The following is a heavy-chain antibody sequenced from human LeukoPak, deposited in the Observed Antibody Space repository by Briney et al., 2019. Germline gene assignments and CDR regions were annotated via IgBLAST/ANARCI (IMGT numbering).Heavy chain of an antibody. CDR3: ARGDDFSGDY. V-gene: IGHV3-7*04. J-gene: IGHJ4*02. CDR1: GFTFSTYW. D-gene: IGHD1-14*01. CDR2: IHPEGNEK. Sequence: GGSLRLSCTASGFTFSTYWMSWVRQAPGKGLEWVANIHPEGNEKYHVDSVKGRFTIFRDNAKNSLYLQMNSLRVEDTAVYYCARGDDFSGDYWGQGTLVTVSS.